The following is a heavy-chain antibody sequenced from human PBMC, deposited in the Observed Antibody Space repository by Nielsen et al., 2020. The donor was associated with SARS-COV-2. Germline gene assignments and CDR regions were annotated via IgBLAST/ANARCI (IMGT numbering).Heavy chain of an antibody. J-gene: IGHJ3*02. Sequence: GESLKISCVASGFTFSSYGMHWVRQAPGKGLEWVAVISYDGSNKYYADSVKGRFTISRDNSKNTLYLQMNSLRAEDTAVYYCAKGPGGGYLDAFDIWGQGTMVTVSS. D-gene: IGHD3-16*02. V-gene: IGHV3-30*18. CDR2: ISYDGSNK. CDR3: AKGPGGGYLDAFDI. CDR1: GFTFSSYG.